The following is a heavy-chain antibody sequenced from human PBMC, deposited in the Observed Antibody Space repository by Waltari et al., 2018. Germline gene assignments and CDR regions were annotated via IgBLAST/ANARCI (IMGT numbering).Heavy chain of an antibody. Sequence: QVQLQESGPGPVKPSESRSLTRGVSGYSTSSGYYWGWMRQFSGKGLEWLGSISHNGSLYYNPSLSGRVSISSGTSRNQFSLSLNSVTAADTALFFCARYNGDYDDEGGLAFFDLWGRGTLVAVSS. D-gene: IGHD3-22*01. V-gene: IGHV4-38-2*01. CDR3: ARYNGDYDDEGGLAFFDL. J-gene: IGHJ2*01. CDR1: GYSTSSGYY. CDR2: ISHNGSL.